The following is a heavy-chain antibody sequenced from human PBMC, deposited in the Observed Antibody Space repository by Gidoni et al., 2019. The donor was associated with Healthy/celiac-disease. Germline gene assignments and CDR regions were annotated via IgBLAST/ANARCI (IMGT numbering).Heavy chain of an antibody. V-gene: IGHV3-23*01. J-gene: IGHJ5*02. CDR3: AKDEEQLPVNWFDP. CDR2: ISGSGGST. Sequence: EVPLLESGGRLVQPGGSLRLSCAASGIACGSYDMSWVRQAPGKGLWSVEAISGSGGSTYYADSVKGRFTISRDKSKNTLYLQMNSLRAEDTAVYYCAKDEEQLPVNWFDPWGQGTLVTVSS. D-gene: IGHD6-13*01. CDR1: GIACGSYD.